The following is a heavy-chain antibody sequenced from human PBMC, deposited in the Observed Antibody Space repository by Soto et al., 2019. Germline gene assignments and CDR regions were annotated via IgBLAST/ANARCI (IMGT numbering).Heavy chain of an antibody. J-gene: IGHJ4*02. Sequence: QVQLVQSGAEVKKPGASVKVSCKASGYTFTSYDINWVRQATGQGLEWMGWMNPNSGNTGNAQKFQARVPMTRNTSRSTDYMERSSLRSADTAVYYCARVPYDYILGSYRRGFVYWGQGTLVTVST. CDR3: ARVPYDYILGSYRRGFVY. V-gene: IGHV1-8*01. CDR1: GYTFTSYD. CDR2: MNPNSGNT. D-gene: IGHD3-16*02.